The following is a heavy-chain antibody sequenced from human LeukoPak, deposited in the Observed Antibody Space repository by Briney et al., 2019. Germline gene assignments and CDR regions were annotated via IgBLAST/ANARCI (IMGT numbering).Heavy chain of an antibody. CDR2: ISAYNGNT. CDR1: GYTFTSYG. D-gene: IGHD2-2*02. V-gene: IGHV1-18*01. CDR3: ASNLVVVPAAIGAFDY. J-gene: IGHJ4*02. Sequence: ASVKVSCKASGYTFTSYGISWVRQAPGQGLEWMGWISAYNGNTNYAQKLQGRVTMTTDTSTSTAYMELRSLRSDDTAVYYCASNLVVVPAAIGAFDYWGQGTLVTVSS.